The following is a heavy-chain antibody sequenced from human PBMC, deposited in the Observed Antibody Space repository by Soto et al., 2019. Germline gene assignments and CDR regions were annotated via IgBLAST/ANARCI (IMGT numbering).Heavy chain of an antibody. V-gene: IGHV3-30*18. CDR1: GFTFSSYG. Sequence: PGGSLRLSCAASGFTFSSYGMHWVRQAPGKGLEWVAVISYDGSNKYYADSVKGRFTISRDNSKNTLYLQMNSLRAEDTAVYYCAKEEWELPGVFDYWGQGTLVTVSS. D-gene: IGHD1-26*01. J-gene: IGHJ4*02. CDR3: AKEEWELPGVFDY. CDR2: ISYDGSNK.